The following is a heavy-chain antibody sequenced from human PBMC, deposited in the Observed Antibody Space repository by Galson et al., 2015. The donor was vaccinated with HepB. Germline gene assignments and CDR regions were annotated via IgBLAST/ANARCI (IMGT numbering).Heavy chain of an antibody. CDR3: AREEIAVAGRPVNWFDP. CDR1: GFTFSSYW. J-gene: IGHJ5*02. D-gene: IGHD6-19*01. CDR2: IKQDGRKN. Sequence: SLRLSCAASGFTFSSYWMSWVRQAPGKGLEWGANIKQDGRKNYYVDSVKGRFTVSRDNAKNSLYLQMNSLRAEDTAVYYCAREEIAVAGRPVNWFDPWGQGTLVTVSS. V-gene: IGHV3-7*01.